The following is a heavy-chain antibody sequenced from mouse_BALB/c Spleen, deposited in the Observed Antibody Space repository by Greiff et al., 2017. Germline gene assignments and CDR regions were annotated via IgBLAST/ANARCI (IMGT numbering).Heavy chain of an antibody. CDR3: STTIPFAY. CDR2: ISSGGSYT. CDR1: GFTFSSYT. V-gene: IGHV5-6-4*01. D-gene: IGHD2-1*01. Sequence: EVKLVESGGGLVKPGGSLKLSCAASGFTFSSYTMSWVRQTPEKRLEWVATISSGGSYTYYPDSVKGRFTISRDNAKNTLYLQMSSLKSEDTAMYYCSTTIPFAYWGQGTLVTVSA. J-gene: IGHJ3*01.